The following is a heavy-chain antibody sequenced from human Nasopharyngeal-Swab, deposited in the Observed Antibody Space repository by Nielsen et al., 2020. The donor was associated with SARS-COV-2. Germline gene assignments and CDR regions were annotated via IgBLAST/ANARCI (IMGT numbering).Heavy chain of an antibody. D-gene: IGHD2/OR15-2a*01. J-gene: IGHJ4*02. Sequence: SETPSLTCTVSGGSISSGGYYWSWIRQHPGKGLEWIGYIYYSGSTYYNPSLKSRVTISVDTSKNQFSLKLSSVTAADTAVYYCAGVLFTYFDYWGQGTLVTVSS. CDR3: AGVLFTYFDY. CDR1: GGSISSGGYY. V-gene: IGHV4-31*03. CDR2: IYYSGST.